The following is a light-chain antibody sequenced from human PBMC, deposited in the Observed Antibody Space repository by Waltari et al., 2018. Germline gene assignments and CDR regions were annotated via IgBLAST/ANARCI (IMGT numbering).Light chain of an antibody. Sequence: DIVMTQSPLSLPVTPGEPASISCRPSQSPLHTNGYNLLDWYLQKPGQSPQLLIYFGSNRASGVPDRFSGSGSGRDFTLKISRVEAEDVGVYYCMQALQTPWTFGQGTKVEIK. CDR2: FGS. V-gene: IGKV2-28*01. J-gene: IGKJ1*01. CDR3: MQALQTPWT. CDR1: QSPLHTNGYNL.